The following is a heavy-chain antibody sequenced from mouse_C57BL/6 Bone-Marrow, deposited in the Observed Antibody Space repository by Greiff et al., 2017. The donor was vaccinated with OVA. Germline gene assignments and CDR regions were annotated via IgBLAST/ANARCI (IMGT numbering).Heavy chain of an antibody. J-gene: IGHJ2*01. CDR3: TTGFIYYYGTIDY. CDR1: GFNIKDYY. Sequence: VQLQQSGAELVRPGASVKLSCTASGFNIKDYYMHWVKQRPEQGLEWIGRIDPEDGDTEYASKFQGKATMTADTSSNTAYLQLSSLTSEDTAVYYCTTGFIYYYGTIDYWGQGTTLTVSS. V-gene: IGHV14-1*01. D-gene: IGHD1-1*01. CDR2: IDPEDGDT.